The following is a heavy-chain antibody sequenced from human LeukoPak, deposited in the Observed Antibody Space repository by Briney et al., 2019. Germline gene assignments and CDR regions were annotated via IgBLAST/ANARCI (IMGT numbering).Heavy chain of an antibody. J-gene: IGHJ4*02. CDR3: ARAKRYSGSYSFDY. CDR2: ISSNGGST. Sequence: GALRLSCAASGFTFSSYAMHWVRQAPGKGLEYVSAISSNGGSTYYANSVKGRFTISRDNSKNTLYLQMGSLRAEDMAVYYCARAKRYSGSYSFDYWGQGTLVTVSS. D-gene: IGHD1-26*01. CDR1: GFTFSSYA. V-gene: IGHV3-64*01.